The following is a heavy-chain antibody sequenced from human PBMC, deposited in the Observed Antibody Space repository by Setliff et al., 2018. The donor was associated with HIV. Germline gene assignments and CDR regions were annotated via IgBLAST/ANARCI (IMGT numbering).Heavy chain of an antibody. CDR3: AHVEGGGNSAYFDF. Sequence: SGPTLVNPTQTLTLTCTFSGFSLSTYGVGMSWIRQPPGKALEWLSVIYWDDNKRYSPSLKSRLTISKDTSKNQVVLTMTNMDPVDTATYYCAHVEGGGNSAYFDFWGQGTLVTVSS. CDR1: GFSLSTYGVG. D-gene: IGHD2-21*02. J-gene: IGHJ4*02. CDR2: IYWDDNK. V-gene: IGHV2-5*02.